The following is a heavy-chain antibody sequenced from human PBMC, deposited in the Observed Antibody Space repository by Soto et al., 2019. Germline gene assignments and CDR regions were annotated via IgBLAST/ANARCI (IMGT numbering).Heavy chain of an antibody. CDR2: INHSGST. CDR1: GGSFSGYY. CDR3: ARQSLRRPFGRLILVTFDS. V-gene: IGHV4-34*01. D-gene: IGHD3-16*02. J-gene: IGHJ4*02. Sequence: SETLSLTCAVYGGSFSGYYWSWIRQPPGKGLEWIGEINHSGSTSYNPSLKSRVTISVDTSKNQFSLKLNSVTAADTAVYFCARQSLRRPFGRLILVTFDSWGQGSLVTVSS.